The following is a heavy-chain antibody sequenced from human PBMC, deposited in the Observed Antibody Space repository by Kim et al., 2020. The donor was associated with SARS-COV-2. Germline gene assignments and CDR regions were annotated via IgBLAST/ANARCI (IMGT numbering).Heavy chain of an antibody. Sequence: GGSLRLSCAASGFTVSSNYMSWVRQAPGKGLEWVSVIYSGGSTYYADSVKGRFTTSRNNSKNTLDLQMNSLRAADTAVYYCAGDLYYYGMDVWGQGTTVTVSS. CDR2: IYSGGST. V-gene: IGHV3-53*01. CDR1: GFTVSSNY. J-gene: IGHJ6*02. CDR3: AGDLYYYGMDV.